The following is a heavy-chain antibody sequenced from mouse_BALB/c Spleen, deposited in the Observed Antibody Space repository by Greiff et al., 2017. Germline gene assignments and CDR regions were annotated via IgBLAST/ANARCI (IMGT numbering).Heavy chain of an antibody. CDR3: ARSDYRYDVWFAY. CDR1: GFTFSSFG. J-gene: IGHJ3*01. Sequence: VQLQQSGGGLVQPGGSRKLSCAASGFTFSSFGMHWVRQAPEKGLEWVAYISSGSSTIYYADTVKGRFTISRDNPKNTLFLQMTSLRSEDTAMYYCARSDYRYDVWFAYWGQGTLVTVSA. CDR2: ISSGSSTI. V-gene: IGHV5-17*02. D-gene: IGHD2-14*01.